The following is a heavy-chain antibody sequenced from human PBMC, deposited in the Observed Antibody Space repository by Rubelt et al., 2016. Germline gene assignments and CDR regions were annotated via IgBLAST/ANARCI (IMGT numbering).Heavy chain of an antibody. J-gene: IGHJ2*01. CDR1: GGTFSSYA. D-gene: IGHD5-18*01. CDR2: IIPIFGTA. CDR3: ARSKDTAMVTDADWYFDL. Sequence: QVQLVQSGAEVKKPGSSVKVSCKASGGTFSSYAISWVRQAPGQGLEWMGGIIPIFGTANYAQKLQGRVTITADEATSTAYMELSSLRSEETSVSYCARSKDTAMVTDADWYFDLWGRGTLVTVSS. V-gene: IGHV1-69*01.